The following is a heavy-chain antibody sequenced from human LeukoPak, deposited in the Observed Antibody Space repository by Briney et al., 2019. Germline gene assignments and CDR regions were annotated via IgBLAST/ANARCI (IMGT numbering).Heavy chain of an antibody. V-gene: IGHV4-4*02. J-gene: IGHJ4*02. CDR2: INHSGST. Sequence: SETLSPTCGVSSGSISSTNWWSWVRQSPGKGLEWIGEINHSGSTNYNPSLKSRVTMSVDKSKNQFSLSLSSVTAADTAIYHCAREGAGTYFDYWGQGTLVTVSS. CDR3: AREGAGTYFDY. D-gene: IGHD6-13*01. CDR1: SGSISSTNW.